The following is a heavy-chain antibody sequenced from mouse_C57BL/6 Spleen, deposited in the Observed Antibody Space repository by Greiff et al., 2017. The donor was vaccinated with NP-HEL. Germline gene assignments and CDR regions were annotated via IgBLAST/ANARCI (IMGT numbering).Heavy chain of an antibody. CDR3: ASEYDYDGDYAMDY. Sequence: QVQLQQPGAELVKPGASVKLSCKASGYTFTSYWMHWVKQRPGRGLEWIGRIDPNSGGTKYNEKFKSKATLTVDKPSSTAYMQLSSLTSEDSAVYYCASEYDYDGDYAMDYWGQGTSVTVSS. CDR1: GYTFTSYW. D-gene: IGHD2-4*01. CDR2: IDPNSGGT. V-gene: IGHV1-72*01. J-gene: IGHJ4*01.